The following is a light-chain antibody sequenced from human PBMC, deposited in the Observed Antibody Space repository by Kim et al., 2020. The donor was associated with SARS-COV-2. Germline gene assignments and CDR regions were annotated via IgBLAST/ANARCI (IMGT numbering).Light chain of an antibody. V-gene: IGLV3-1*01. J-gene: IGLJ2*01. Sequence: SVSPGQTARITYSGDKLGDKYACWYQQKPGQSPVLVIYQDSKRPSGIPERFSGSNSGNTATLTISGTQAMDEADYYCQAWDSSTVVFGGGTQLTVL. CDR2: QDS. CDR1: KLGDKY. CDR3: QAWDSSTVV.